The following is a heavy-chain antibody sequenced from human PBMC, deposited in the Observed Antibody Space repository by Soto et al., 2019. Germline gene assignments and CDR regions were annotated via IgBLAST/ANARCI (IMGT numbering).Heavy chain of an antibody. D-gene: IGHD6-6*01. Sequence: PGGSLRLSCEASGFTFSSYAMSWVRQAPGQGLEWVSAISGSGGSTYYADSVKGRFTISRDNSKNTLYLQMNSLRAEDPAVYYCAAQLALLGYFDYWGQGTLVTVSS. CDR3: AAQLALLGYFDY. CDR2: ISGSGGST. J-gene: IGHJ4*02. CDR1: GFTFSSYA. V-gene: IGHV3-23*01.